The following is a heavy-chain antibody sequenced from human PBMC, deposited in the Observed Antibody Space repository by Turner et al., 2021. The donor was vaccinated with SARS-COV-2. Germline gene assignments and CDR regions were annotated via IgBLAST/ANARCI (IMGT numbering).Heavy chain of an antibody. Sequence: QLQLQESGPGLVKPSENLSLTCPVPGCSISSSIYYWGWIPQPPGKGQEWIGRIYYRGRIYYNPCLKSRVTMSVDTAKNQVYLKLSSVTTEETGVYYGERRVVVQGTDDYCYYDGMDVWGQGTTVTVSS. CDR3: ERRVVVQGTDDYCYYDGMDV. CDR2: IYYRGRI. CDR1: GCSISSSIYY. V-gene: IGHV4-39*01. J-gene: IGHJ6*02. D-gene: IGHD3-22*01.